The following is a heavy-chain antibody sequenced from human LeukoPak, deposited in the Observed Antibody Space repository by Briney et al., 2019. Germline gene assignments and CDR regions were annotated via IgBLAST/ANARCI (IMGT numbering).Heavy chain of an antibody. D-gene: IGHD4-23*01. CDR2: IYYSGST. Sequence: SETLSLTCTVSSGSMSSYYWSCIGQPPGKGLEWIGYIYYSGSTNYNPSLKSRVTISVETSKNQFSLKLSSVTAADTAVYYCARCNSGNSRDPSVEIDYWGQGTLVTVSS. J-gene: IGHJ4*02. V-gene: IGHV4-59*01. CDR1: SGSMSSYY. CDR3: ARCNSGNSRDPSVEIDY.